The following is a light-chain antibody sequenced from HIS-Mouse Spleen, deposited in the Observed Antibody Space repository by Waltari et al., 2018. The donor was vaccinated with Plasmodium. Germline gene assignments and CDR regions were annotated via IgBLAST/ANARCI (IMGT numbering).Light chain of an antibody. CDR1: QSVSSN. Sequence: EIVMTQSPATLSVSPGASATLSCRASQSVSSNLAWYQQTPGQAPRLLIYGASTRATGIPARFSGSGSETEFTLTISSLQSEDFAVYYCQQYNNWSFTFGPGTKVDIK. V-gene: IGKV3-15*01. J-gene: IGKJ3*01. CDR2: GAS. CDR3: QQYNNWSFT.